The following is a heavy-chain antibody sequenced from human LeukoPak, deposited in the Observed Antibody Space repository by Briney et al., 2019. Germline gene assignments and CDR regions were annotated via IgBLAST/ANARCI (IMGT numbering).Heavy chain of an antibody. CDR1: GFTFSSYW. CDR2: INSDGSST. V-gene: IGHV3-74*01. CDR3: AKDISSALYYDSSGYYNGFDY. D-gene: IGHD3-22*01. J-gene: IGHJ4*02. Sequence: GGSLRLSCAASGFTFSSYWMHWVRQAPGKGLVWVSRINSDGSSTSYADSVKGRFTISRDNAKNSLYLQMNSLRAEDTALYYCAKDISSALYYDSSGYYNGFDYWGQGTLVTVSS.